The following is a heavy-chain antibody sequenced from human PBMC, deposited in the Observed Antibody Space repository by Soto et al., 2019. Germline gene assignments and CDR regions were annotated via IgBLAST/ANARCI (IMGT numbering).Heavy chain of an antibody. V-gene: IGHV3-43*01. CDR1: GFTFDDYP. Sequence: VQLVESGGVVAQPGGSLRLSCAASGFTFDDYPMHWVRQVPGKGLEWVSHITWDGARTYYADSVGGRFTISRDNTKNSLYLEMSRLRTEDTASYYCVKGGNRGSGVDYWGQGTLVTVSS. J-gene: IGHJ4*02. D-gene: IGHD3-10*01. CDR3: VKGGNRGSGVDY. CDR2: ITWDGART.